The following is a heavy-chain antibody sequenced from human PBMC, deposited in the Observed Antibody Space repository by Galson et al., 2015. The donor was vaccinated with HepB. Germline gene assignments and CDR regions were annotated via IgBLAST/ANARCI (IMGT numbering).Heavy chain of an antibody. CDR1: GFTFSNYG. CDR2: IWSDGTNK. D-gene: IGHD6-13*01. CDR3: ARDKLVAAAPVDY. Sequence: SLRLSCAASGFTFSNYGMQWVRQAPGKGLEWVALIWSDGTNKYYADSVKGRFTISRDNNKNTLYLQMDSLRGEDTAVYYCARDKLVAAAPVDYWGQGTLVTVSS. V-gene: IGHV3-33*01. J-gene: IGHJ4*02.